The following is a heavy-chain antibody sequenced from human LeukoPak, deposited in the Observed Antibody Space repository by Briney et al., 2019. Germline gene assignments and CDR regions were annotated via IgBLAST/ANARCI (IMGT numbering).Heavy chain of an antibody. CDR3: AKVGHYHDFDY. CDR1: GFNFGSYS. D-gene: IGHD3-3*01. V-gene: IGHV3-30*04. CDR2: IAYDGINK. Sequence: GGSLRLSCAASGFNFGSYSMTWVRQAPGNGLEWVALIAYDGINKYHADSVKGRFTVSRDNSKNTLYLQMNSLRGEDTAVYYCAKVGHYHDFDYWGQGTLVTVSS. J-gene: IGHJ4*02.